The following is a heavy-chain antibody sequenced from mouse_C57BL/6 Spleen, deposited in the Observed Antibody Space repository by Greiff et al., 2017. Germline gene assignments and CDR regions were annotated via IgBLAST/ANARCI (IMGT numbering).Heavy chain of an antibody. CDR1: GYTFTSYG. CDR3: ARYYGNYRDYFDY. CDR2: IYPRSGNT. Sequence: LVESGAELARPGASVKLSCKASGYTFTSYGISWVKQRTGQGLEWIGEIYPRSGNTYYNEKFKGKATLTADKSSSTAYMELRSLTSEDSAVYFCARYYGNYRDYFDYWGQGTTLTVSS. V-gene: IGHV1-81*01. J-gene: IGHJ2*01. D-gene: IGHD2-1*01.